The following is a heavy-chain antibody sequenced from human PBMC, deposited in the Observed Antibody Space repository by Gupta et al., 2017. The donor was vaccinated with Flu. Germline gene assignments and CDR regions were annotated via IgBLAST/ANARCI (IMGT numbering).Heavy chain of an antibody. J-gene: IGHJ6*02. CDR1: YY. CDR2: IFHSGMT. V-gene: IGHV4-39*02. D-gene: IGHD1-20*01. Sequence: YYWAWIRQSPGEGLEWVGSIFHSGMTYYNPSLQSRLTISVDRSNNQVPLKLSSVTAADTAVYYCARESNSNWNYVYPGMDVWGQGAT. CDR3: ARESNSNWNYVYPGMDV.